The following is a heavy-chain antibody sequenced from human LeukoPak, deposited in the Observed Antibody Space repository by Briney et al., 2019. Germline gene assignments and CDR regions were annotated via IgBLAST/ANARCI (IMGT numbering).Heavy chain of an antibody. V-gene: IGHV3-23*01. CDR1: GLNFRKSW. CDR2: ISGSGGST. Sequence: TGGSLRLSCAASGLNFRKSWMTWVRQAPGKGLEWVSAISGSGGSTYYADSVKGRFTISRDNSKNTLYLQMNSLRAEDTAVYYCAKDAHLYGVYETDFDYWGQGTLVTVSS. J-gene: IGHJ4*02. D-gene: IGHD4-17*01. CDR3: AKDAHLYGVYETDFDY.